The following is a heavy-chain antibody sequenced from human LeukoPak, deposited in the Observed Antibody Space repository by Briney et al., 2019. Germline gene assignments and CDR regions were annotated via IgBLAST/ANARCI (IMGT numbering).Heavy chain of an antibody. CDR3: ARQYYETLTGPNWFDA. CDR1: GFSFSSYS. V-gene: IGHV3-21*01. D-gene: IGHD3-9*01. Sequence: GGSLRLSCAASGFSFSSYSMNWVRQAPGKGLEWVSSISSSSNYIYYAGSVKGRFTISRDNAKNSLYLQMSSLRAEDTAVYYCARQYYETLTGPNWFDAWGQGTLVTVSS. J-gene: IGHJ5*02. CDR2: ISSSSNYI.